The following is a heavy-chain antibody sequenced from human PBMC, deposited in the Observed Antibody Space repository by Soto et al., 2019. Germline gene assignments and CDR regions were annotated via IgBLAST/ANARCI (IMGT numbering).Heavy chain of an antibody. V-gene: IGHV1-3*05. Sequence: QVQLVQSGAEEKKPGASVKVSCKASGYTFTSYAMHWVRQAPGQRLEWMGWINAGNGNTKYSQKFQGRVTITRDTSAGTAYMELSSLRSEDTAVYYCARAVAVPADFDYWGQGTLVTVSS. CDR3: ARAVAVPADFDY. CDR1: GYTFTSYA. J-gene: IGHJ4*02. CDR2: INAGNGNT. D-gene: IGHD6-19*01.